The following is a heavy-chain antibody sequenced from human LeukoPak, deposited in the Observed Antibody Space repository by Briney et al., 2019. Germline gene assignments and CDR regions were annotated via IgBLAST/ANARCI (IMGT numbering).Heavy chain of an antibody. CDR1: GYTFTSYY. Sequence: ASVKVSCKASGYTFTSYYMHWVRQAPGQGLEWMGIINPSGGSTSDAQKFQGRVTMTRDTSTSTVYMELSSLRSEDTAVYYCARDSSAYDLSASGYYYYYMDVWGKGTTVTVSS. V-gene: IGHV1-46*01. CDR3: ARDSSAYDLSASGYYYYYMDV. D-gene: IGHD3-3*01. CDR2: INPSGGST. J-gene: IGHJ6*03.